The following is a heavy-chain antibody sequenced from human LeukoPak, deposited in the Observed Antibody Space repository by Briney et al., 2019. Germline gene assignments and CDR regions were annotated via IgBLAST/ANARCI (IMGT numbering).Heavy chain of an antibody. Sequence: PSETLSLTCTVSGGSISSSSYYWGWIRQPPGKGVEWIGRIYYSGSTYYNPSLKSRVTISVDTSKNQFSLKLSSVTAADTAVYYCARQGWFGELLSPLDYWGQGTLVTVSS. V-gene: IGHV4-39*01. CDR3: ARQGWFGELLSPLDY. J-gene: IGHJ4*02. D-gene: IGHD3-10*01. CDR2: IYYSGST. CDR1: GGSISSSSYY.